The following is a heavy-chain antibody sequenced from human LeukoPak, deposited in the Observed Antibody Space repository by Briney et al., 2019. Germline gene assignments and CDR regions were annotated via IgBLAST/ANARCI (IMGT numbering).Heavy chain of an antibody. CDR3: ARANGEYKTTVTPWDYYYYYGMDV. J-gene: IGHJ6*02. CDR2: INHSGST. D-gene: IGHD4-17*01. CDR1: GGSLSGYY. Sequence: SETLSLTCAVYGGSLSGYYWSWTRQPPGKGLEWIGEINHSGSTNYNPSLKSRVTISVDTSKNQFSLKLSSVTAADTAVYYCARANGEYKTTVTPWDYYYYYGMDVWGQGTTVTVSS. V-gene: IGHV4-34*01.